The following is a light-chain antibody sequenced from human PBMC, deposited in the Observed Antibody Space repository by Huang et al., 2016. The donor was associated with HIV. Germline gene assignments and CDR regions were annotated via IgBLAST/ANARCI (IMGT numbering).Light chain of an antibody. CDR2: DAS. Sequence: EVVMTQSPATLSVSPGERATLSCRASQRVRSDIAWYQQKPGQAPRRLIFDASTRATGIPARFRGSEAGTEFTLTISSLQSEDVGTYYCQHYNNWPPRGTFGQGTKVEIK. V-gene: IGKV3-15*01. J-gene: IGKJ1*01. CDR3: QHYNNWPPRGT. CDR1: QRVRSD.